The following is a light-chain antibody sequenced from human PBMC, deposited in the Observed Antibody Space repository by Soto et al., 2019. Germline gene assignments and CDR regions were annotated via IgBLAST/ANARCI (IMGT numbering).Light chain of an antibody. CDR3: TSYTSSLTLV. CDR2: DVI. V-gene: IGLV2-14*01. J-gene: IGLJ3*02. Sequence: QSALTQPASVSGSPGQSITISCTGSSSDVGGYNYVSWYQHHPGKAPKLIIYDVINRPSGVSNRFSGSKSGNTASLTISGLQAEDEADYYCTSYTSSLTLVFGGGTKLTVL. CDR1: SSDVGGYNY.